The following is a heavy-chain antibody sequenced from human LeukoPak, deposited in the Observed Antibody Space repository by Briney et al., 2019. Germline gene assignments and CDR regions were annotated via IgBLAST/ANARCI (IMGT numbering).Heavy chain of an antibody. CDR1: GFTFSSYN. CDR2: VSSSGSTI. V-gene: IGHV3-48*02. Sequence: GGSLRLSCAASGFTFSSYNMNWVRQAPGKGLEWVSDVSSSGSTIYFADSVKGRFTISRDNAKNSLYLQMNSLRDEDTAVYYCARLEYYYVSGNYYKLFDYWGQGTLVTVCS. D-gene: IGHD3-10*01. CDR3: ARLEYYYVSGNYYKLFDY. J-gene: IGHJ4*02.